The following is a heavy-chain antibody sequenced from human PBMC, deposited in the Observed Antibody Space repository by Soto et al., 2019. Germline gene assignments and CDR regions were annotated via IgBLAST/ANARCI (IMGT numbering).Heavy chain of an antibody. D-gene: IGHD4-17*01. V-gene: IGHV1-46*01. J-gene: IGHJ6*02. Sequence: ASVKVSCKASGYTFTSYYMHWVRQAPGQGLEWMGIINPSGGSTSYAQKFQGRVTMTRDTSTSTVYMELSSLRSEDTAVYYCARDPLYGGNSGLSYYYGMDAWGQGTTVTVSS. CDR1: GYTFTSYY. CDR2: INPSGGST. CDR3: ARDPLYGGNSGLSYYYGMDA.